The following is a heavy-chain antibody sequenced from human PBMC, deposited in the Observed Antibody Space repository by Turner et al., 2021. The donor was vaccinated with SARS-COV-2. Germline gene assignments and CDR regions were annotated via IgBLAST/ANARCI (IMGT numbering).Heavy chain of an antibody. J-gene: IGHJ6*02. Sequence: EVQLVESGGGLIQPGGSLRISCAASRVTVSSNYMSWVRQAPGKGLEWVSVIYSGGSTFYSDSVKGRFTISRDNSKNTLYLQMNSLRAEDTAVYYCARGVHYYYGLDVWGQGTTVTVSS. CDR3: ARGVHYYYGLDV. CDR2: IYSGGST. V-gene: IGHV3-53*01. D-gene: IGHD1-1*01. CDR1: RVTVSSNY.